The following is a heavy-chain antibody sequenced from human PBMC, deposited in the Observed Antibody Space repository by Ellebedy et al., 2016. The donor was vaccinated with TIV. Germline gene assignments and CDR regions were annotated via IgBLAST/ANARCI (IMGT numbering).Heavy chain of an antibody. J-gene: IGHJ6*03. Sequence: QVSCKGSGYSFTSYWIGWVRQMPGKGLEWMGIIYPGDSDTRYSPSFQGQVTIPADKSISTAYLQWSSLNASDTAMYYCARRGTGSSWYGYYYYMDVWGKGTTVTVSS. CDR3: ARRGTGSSWYGYYYYMDV. CDR1: GYSFTSYW. CDR2: IYPGDSDT. V-gene: IGHV5-51*01. D-gene: IGHD6-13*01.